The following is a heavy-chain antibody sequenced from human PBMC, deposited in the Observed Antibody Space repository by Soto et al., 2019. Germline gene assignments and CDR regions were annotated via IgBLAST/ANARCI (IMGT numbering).Heavy chain of an antibody. CDR3: ARGGAIADFYFDS. J-gene: IGHJ4*02. D-gene: IGHD1-26*01. V-gene: IGHV4-30-4*01. CDR1: GGSISSDYYY. CDR2: IYYSGRT. Sequence: QVPLQESGPGLVKPSETLSLTCTVSGGSISSDYYYWSWIRQPPGRGLEWIGYIYYSGRTYYNPSLKSRLIISVDTSKNQFSLGLSSVTAADTAVYYFARGGAIADFYFDSWGQGILVSVSS.